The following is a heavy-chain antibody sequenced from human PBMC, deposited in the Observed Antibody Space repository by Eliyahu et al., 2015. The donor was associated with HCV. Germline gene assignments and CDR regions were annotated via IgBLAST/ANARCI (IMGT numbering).Heavy chain of an antibody. CDR1: GYTFTGDY. Sequence: VSCKASGYTFTGDYMHWVRQAPGQGLEWMGWINPNSGGTNYAQTFRGRVTMTRDTSISTAYMELSRLRSDDTAVYYCATIEGRSGFFFRLFFDYWGQGTLVTVSS. J-gene: IGHJ4*02. D-gene: IGHD3-3*01. CDR2: INPNSGGT. V-gene: IGHV1-2*02. CDR3: ATIEGRSGFFFRLFFDY.